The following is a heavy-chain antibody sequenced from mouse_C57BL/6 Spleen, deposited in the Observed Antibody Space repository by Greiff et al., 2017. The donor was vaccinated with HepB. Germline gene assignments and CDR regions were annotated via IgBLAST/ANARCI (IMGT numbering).Heavy chain of an antibody. D-gene: IGHD2-4*01. CDR2: ISSGGSYT. J-gene: IGHJ2*01. CDR3: ARHRDYDDFDY. V-gene: IGHV5-6*01. CDR1: GFTFSSYG. Sequence: EVHLVESGGDLVKPGGSLKLSCAASGFTFSSYGMSWVRQTPDKRLEWVATISSGGSYTYYPDSVKGRFTISRDNAKNTLYLQMSSLKSEDTAMYYCARHRDYDDFDYWGQGTTLTVSS.